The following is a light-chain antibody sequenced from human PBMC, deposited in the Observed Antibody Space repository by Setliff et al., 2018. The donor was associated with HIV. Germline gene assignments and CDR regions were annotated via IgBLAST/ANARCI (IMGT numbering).Light chain of an antibody. V-gene: IGLV2-14*02. CDR2: EVN. CDR1: SNDIGAYNL. CDR3: NSYTSSSTYG. J-gene: IGLJ1*01. Sequence: QSALAQPASVSGSPGQSITISCTGTSNDIGAYNLVSWYQQHPGKAPKLVIYEVNKRPSGISSRFSASKSGTTASLTISGLQAEDEADYYCNSYTSSSTYGFGTGTKVTVL.